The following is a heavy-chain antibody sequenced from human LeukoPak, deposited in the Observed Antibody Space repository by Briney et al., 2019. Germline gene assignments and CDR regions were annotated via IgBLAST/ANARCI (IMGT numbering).Heavy chain of an antibody. CDR3: ARSHYYGSGSVYGMDV. CDR2: INPNSGGT. V-gene: IGHV1-2*04. J-gene: IGHJ6*04. Sequence: ASVKVPCKASGYTFTGYYMHCVRQAPGQGLEWMGWINPNSGGTNYAQKFQGWVTMTRDTSISTAYMELSRLRSDDTAVYYCARSHYYGSGSVYGMDVWGEGTTVTVSS. CDR1: GYTFTGYY. D-gene: IGHD3-10*01.